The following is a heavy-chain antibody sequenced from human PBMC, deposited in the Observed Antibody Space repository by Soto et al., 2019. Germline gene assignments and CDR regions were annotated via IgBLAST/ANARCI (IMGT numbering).Heavy chain of an antibody. CDR3: AKDADPSGTLYLYYYYYLMDV. V-gene: IGHV3-23*01. CDR2: ISGSGGNK. J-gene: IGHJ6*02. D-gene: IGHD2-8*01. Sequence: QSGGSLRLSCATSGFTFNRFAMSWVRQAPGKGLEWVSAISGSGGNKYYADSVKGRFAISRDNSKNTLYLQMNSLTAADTAVYFCAKDADPSGTLYLYYYYYLMDVWGQGTTVTVSS. CDR1: GFTFNRFA.